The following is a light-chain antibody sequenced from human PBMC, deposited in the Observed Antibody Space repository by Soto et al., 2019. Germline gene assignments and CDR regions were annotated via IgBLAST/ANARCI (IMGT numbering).Light chain of an antibody. CDR1: ASDIGRYNY. CDR3: NSYVGGNNYV. J-gene: IGLJ1*01. CDR2: EVT. Sequence: QSALTQPPSASGSPGQSVTISCIGTASDIGRYNYVSWYQHHPGKAPKLIIYEVTKRPSGVPDRFSGSKSGNTASLTVSGLQADDEADYYCNSYVGGNNYVFGTGTKVTVL. V-gene: IGLV2-8*01.